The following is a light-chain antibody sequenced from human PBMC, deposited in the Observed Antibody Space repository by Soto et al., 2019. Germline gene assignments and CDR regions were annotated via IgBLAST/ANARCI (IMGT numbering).Light chain of an antibody. Sequence: EIVLTQSPGTLSLSPGERATLSCRASQSVSSSYFAWYQQKPGQTPRLLIYGASSRATGIPDRFSGSGSGTDFTLTISRLEPEDSAVYYCQQFGNSPYTFGQGTKLDIK. CDR2: GAS. CDR1: QSVSSSY. V-gene: IGKV3-20*01. CDR3: QQFGNSPYT. J-gene: IGKJ2*01.